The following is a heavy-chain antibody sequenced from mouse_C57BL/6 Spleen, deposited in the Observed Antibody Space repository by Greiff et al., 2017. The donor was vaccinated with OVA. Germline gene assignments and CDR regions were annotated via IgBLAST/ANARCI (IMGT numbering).Heavy chain of an antibody. D-gene: IGHD2-3*01. J-gene: IGHJ3*01. Sequence: VQLQQSGAELVRPGASVTLSCKASGYTFTDYEMHWVKQTPVHGLEWIGAIDPETGGTAYNQKFKGKAILTADKSSSTAYMELRSLTSEDSAVYYCTRAQPDGYYVGWFAYWGQGTLVTVSA. CDR1: GYTFTDYE. CDR2: IDPETGGT. V-gene: IGHV1-15*01. CDR3: TRAQPDGYYVGWFAY.